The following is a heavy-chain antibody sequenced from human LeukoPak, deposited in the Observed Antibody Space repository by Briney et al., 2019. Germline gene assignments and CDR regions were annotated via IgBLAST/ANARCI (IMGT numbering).Heavy chain of an antibody. V-gene: IGHV1-69*01. CDR3: ARDDEGNSGYDFYYYYYGMDV. Sequence: ASVKVSCKASGGTFSSYAISWVRQAPGQGLEWMGGIIPIFGTANYAQKFQGRVTITADESTSTAYMELSSLRSEDTAVYYCARDDEGNSGYDFYYYYYGMDVWGQGTTVTVSS. CDR2: IIPIFGTA. D-gene: IGHD5-12*01. CDR1: GGTFSSYA. J-gene: IGHJ6*02.